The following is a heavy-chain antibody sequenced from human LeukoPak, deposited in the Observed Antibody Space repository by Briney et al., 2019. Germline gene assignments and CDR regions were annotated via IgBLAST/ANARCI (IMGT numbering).Heavy chain of an antibody. CDR2: ISGDGGTT. CDR1: GFSMRSYA. V-gene: IGHV3-64*01. CDR3: ARMGIGEFGGALDV. Sequence: PGGSLRLSCAVSGFSMRSYAMPWVRQAPGKGLEYVSSISGDGGTTYYPNSVKDRFTVSRDNSKNTLYLQMGRLRTDDTAVYYCARMGIGEFGGALDVWGQGTTVIVSS. D-gene: IGHD3-3*01. J-gene: IGHJ6*02.